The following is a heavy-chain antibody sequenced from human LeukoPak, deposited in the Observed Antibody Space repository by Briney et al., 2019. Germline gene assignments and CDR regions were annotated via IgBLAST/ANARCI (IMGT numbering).Heavy chain of an antibody. CDR3: ARGDIVMVTAPFDP. Sequence: SETLSLTCAVYGGSFSGYYWSWIRQPPGKGLEWIGEINLSGSTNYNPSLKSRVTMSVDTSKNQFSLKLSSVTAADTAVYYCARGDIVMVTAPFDPWGQGTLVTVSS. D-gene: IGHD2-21*02. CDR2: INLSGST. J-gene: IGHJ5*02. V-gene: IGHV4-34*01. CDR1: GGSFSGYY.